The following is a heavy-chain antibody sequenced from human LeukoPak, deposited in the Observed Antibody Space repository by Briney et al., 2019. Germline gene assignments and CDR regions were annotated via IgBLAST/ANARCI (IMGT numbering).Heavy chain of an antibody. J-gene: IGHJ5*01. Sequence: PSFQGHVTISADKSISTVYLQWSSLKASDTAMYYCARGGRSGYDSNRFDSWGQGTLVTVSS. V-gene: IGHV5-10-1*01. D-gene: IGHD5-12*01. CDR3: ARGGRSGYDSNRFDS.